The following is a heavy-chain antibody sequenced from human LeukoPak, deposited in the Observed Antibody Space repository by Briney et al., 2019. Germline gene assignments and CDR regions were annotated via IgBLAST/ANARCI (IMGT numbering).Heavy chain of an antibody. CDR3: ARGRYEISAAMDV. V-gene: IGHV3-53*01. CDR2: IYSGGST. Sequence: GGSLRLSCAASGFTVSSNYMSWVRQAPGKGLAWVSVIYSGGSTNYADSVRGRFTISRDNSKNTLYLQMNSLRDEDTAVYYCARGRYEISAAMDVWGQGTTVTVSS. D-gene: IGHD5-12*01. CDR1: GFTVSSNY. J-gene: IGHJ6*02.